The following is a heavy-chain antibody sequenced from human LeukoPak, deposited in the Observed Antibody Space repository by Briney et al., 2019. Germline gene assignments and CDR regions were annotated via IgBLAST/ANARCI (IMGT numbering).Heavy chain of an antibody. D-gene: IGHD3-16*01. CDR1: GFIFRNFG. J-gene: IGHJ5*02. CDR2: ISDVVAHT. CDR3: AKDNYGGVYAS. Sequence: PGGSLRLSCAASGFIFRNFGMSWIRQAPGKGLEWVSHISDVVAHTWYADSVKGRFIISRDNSNNRVFLQMNSLRPEDTALYYCAKDNYGGVYASWGQGALVTVSS. V-gene: IGHV3-23*01.